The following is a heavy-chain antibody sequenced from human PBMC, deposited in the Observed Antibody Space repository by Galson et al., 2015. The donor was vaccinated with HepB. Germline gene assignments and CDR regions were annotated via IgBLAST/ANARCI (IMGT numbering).Heavy chain of an antibody. CDR1: GYTFTGYY. CDR2: INPNSGGT. Sequence: SVKVSCKASGYTFTGYYMHWVRQAPGQGLEWMGWINPNSGGTNYAQKFQGRVTMTRDTSISTAYMELSRLRSDDTAVYYCARDYYDSRTDGVDYWGQGTLVTVSS. V-gene: IGHV1-2*02. CDR3: ARDYYDSRTDGVDY. J-gene: IGHJ4*02. D-gene: IGHD3-22*01.